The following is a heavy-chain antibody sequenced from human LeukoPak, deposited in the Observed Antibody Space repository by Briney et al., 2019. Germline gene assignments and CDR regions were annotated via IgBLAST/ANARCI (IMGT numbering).Heavy chain of an antibody. CDR1: GFTFSSYA. Sequence: PGRSLRLSCAASGFTFSSYAMHWVRQAPGQGLEWMGWINPNSGGTNYAQKFQGRVTMTRDTSISTAYMELSRLRSDDTAVYYCARDRGHYDFWSGYYFYMDVWGKGTTVTVSS. D-gene: IGHD3-3*01. V-gene: IGHV1-2*02. CDR2: INPNSGGT. J-gene: IGHJ6*03. CDR3: ARDRGHYDFWSGYYFYMDV.